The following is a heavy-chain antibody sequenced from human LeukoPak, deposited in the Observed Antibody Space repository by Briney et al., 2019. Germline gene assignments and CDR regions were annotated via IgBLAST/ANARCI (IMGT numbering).Heavy chain of an antibody. CDR1: GGSISSNTYY. V-gene: IGHV4-39*02. CDR2: IYYSGGT. J-gene: IGHJ3*02. D-gene: IGHD6-6*01. CDR3: ARERSSSSPAFDI. Sequence: KPSETLSLTCTVSGGSISSNTYYWGWIRQPPGKGLEWIGSIYYSGGTYYNPSLKSRVTISVDTSKNQFSLKLSSVTAADTAVYYCARERSSSSPAFDIWGQGTMVTVSS.